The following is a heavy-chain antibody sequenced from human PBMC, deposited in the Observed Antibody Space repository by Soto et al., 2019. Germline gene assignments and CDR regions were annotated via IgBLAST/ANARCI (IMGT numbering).Heavy chain of an antibody. D-gene: IGHD3-3*01. Sequence: LRLSCAASGFTFSSYGMHWVRQAPGKGLEWVAVISYDGSNKYYADSVKGRFTISRDNSKNTLYLQMNSLRAEDTAVYYCAKDHKYYDFWSGYYTTYYYYYGMDVWGQGTTVTVSS. CDR2: ISYDGSNK. V-gene: IGHV3-30*18. CDR1: GFTFSSYG. CDR3: AKDHKYYDFWSGYYTTYYYYYGMDV. J-gene: IGHJ6*02.